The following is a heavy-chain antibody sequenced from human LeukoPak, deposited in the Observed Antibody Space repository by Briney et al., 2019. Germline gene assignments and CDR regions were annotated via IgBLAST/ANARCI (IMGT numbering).Heavy chain of an antibody. CDR2: IRSDSSII. D-gene: IGHD2-8*01. CDR1: GFAFSTYS. Sequence: GGSLRLSCAASGFAFSTYSMNWVRQAPGKGLDWVSYIRSDSSIIHYTDSVKGRFTISRDNGKNSLYLQMNSLRAEDTAVYFCAIVQAGKWDFDFWGQGTLVTVSS. J-gene: IGHJ4*02. CDR3: AIVQAGKWDFDF. V-gene: IGHV3-48*01.